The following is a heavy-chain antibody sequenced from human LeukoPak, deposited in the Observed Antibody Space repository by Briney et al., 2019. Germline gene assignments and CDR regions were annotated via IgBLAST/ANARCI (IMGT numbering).Heavy chain of an antibody. D-gene: IGHD3-3*01. J-gene: IGHJ6*03. CDR2: IYYSGST. CDR3: ARAYYDFWSGRYYYYMDV. V-gene: IGHV4-59*01. Sequence: SETLSLTCTVSGGSLSSYYWSWIRQPPAKGLEWIGYIYYSGSTNYNPSLKSRVTISVDTSKNQFSLKLSSVTAADTAVYYCARAYYDFWSGRYYYYMDVWGKGTTVTVSS. CDR1: GGSLSSYY.